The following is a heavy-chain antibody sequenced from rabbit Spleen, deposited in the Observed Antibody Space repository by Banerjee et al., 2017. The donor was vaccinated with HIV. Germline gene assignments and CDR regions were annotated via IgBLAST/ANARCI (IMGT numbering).Heavy chain of an antibody. V-gene: IGHV1S45*01. J-gene: IGHJ6*01. CDR1: GFSFSSNYY. CDR2: IYGGDGHT. CDR3: ARFVSGRGDHDL. D-gene: IGHD3-1*01. Sequence: QEQLVESGGGLVQPEGSLTLTCTASGFSFSSNYYIFWVRQAPAKGLESIAYIYGGDGHTGYATWVNGRFTISKTSSTTVTLQVTRLTVADTATYFCARFVSGRGDHDLWGPGTLVTVS.